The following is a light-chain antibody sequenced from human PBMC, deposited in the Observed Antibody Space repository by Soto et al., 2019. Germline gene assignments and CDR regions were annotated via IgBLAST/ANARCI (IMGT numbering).Light chain of an antibody. V-gene: IGLV2-14*01. Sequence: QSALTQPASVSGSPGQSITISCTGTCSDVGGYNYVSWYQQHPGKAPKLMIYDVSNRPSGVSNRFSGSKSGNTASLTISGLQAEDEADYYCSSYTSSSTHYVFGTGTKLTVL. CDR1: CSDVGGYNY. CDR3: SSYTSSSTHYV. J-gene: IGLJ1*01. CDR2: DVS.